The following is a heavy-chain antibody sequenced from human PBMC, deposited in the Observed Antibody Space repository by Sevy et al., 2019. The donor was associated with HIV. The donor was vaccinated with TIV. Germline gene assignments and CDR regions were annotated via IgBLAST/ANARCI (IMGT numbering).Heavy chain of an antibody. CDR3: ARALAAAAAY. J-gene: IGHJ4*02. Sequence: GGSMRLSCAAYGFTFGSNWMNWVSQAPGRGVEWVANIKKDGSEKYYVDSVKGRFTTSRDNAKNSMHLQMSSLRAEDTAVYYCARALAAAAAYWGQGTLVTVSS. D-gene: IGHD6-25*01. CDR2: IKKDGSEK. CDR1: GFTFGSNW. V-gene: IGHV3-7*01.